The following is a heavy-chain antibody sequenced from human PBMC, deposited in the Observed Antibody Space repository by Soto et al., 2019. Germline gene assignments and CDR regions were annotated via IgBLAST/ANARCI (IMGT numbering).Heavy chain of an antibody. Sequence: PGGSLRLSCAASGFTFSSYGMHWVRQAPGKGLEWVAVIWYDGSNKYYADSVKGRFTISRDNSKNTLYLQMNSLRAEDTAVYYCARVGTTYNYYYYGMDVWGQGTTVTVSS. J-gene: IGHJ6*02. V-gene: IGHV3-33*01. CDR3: ARVGTTYNYYYYGMDV. CDR2: IWYDGSNK. D-gene: IGHD4-4*01. CDR1: GFTFSSYG.